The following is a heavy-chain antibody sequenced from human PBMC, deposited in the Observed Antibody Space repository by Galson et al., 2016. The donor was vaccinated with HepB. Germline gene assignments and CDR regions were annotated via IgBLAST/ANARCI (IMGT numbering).Heavy chain of an antibody. CDR1: GASVSSGTYS. CDR2: IYYSGST. Sequence: SETLSLTCTVSGASVSSGTYSWSWIRQPPGKGLEWIGYIYYSGSTNYSPSLRSRVTISLDTSKDQFSLKLTSVTAADTAVYYCARERITAPGYYYDYWGLGTLLTVSS. CDR3: ARERITAPGYYYDY. J-gene: IGHJ4*02. V-gene: IGHV4-61*01. D-gene: IGHD3-16*01.